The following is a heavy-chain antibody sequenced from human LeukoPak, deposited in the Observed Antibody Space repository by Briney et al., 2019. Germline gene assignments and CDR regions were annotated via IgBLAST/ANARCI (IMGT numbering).Heavy chain of an antibody. J-gene: IGHJ4*02. CDR3: AKVEEWESPFDY. Sequence: GGSLRLSCAASGFTFSSYGMHWVRQAPGKGLEWVAVISYDGSNKYYADSVKGRFTISRDNSKNTLYLQMNSLRAEDTAVYYCAKVEEWESPFDYWGQGTLVTVSS. CDR2: ISYDGSNK. CDR1: GFTFSSYG. D-gene: IGHD1-26*01. V-gene: IGHV3-30*18.